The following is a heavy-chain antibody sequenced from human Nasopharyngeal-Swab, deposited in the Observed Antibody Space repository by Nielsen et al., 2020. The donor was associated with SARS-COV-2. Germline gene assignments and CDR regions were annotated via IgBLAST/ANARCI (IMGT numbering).Heavy chain of an antibody. CDR3: ARGGANYGSGSPWFDY. V-gene: IGHV4-39*07. CDR2: IYYSGST. J-gene: IGHJ4*02. Sequence: SQTLSLTCTVSGGSVSISSYYWGWIRQPPGKGLEWIGSIYYSGSTYYNPSLKSRVTISVDTSKNQFSLKLSSVTAADTAVYYCARGGANYGSGSPWFDYWGQGTLVTVSS. CDR1: GGSVSISSYY. D-gene: IGHD3-10*01.